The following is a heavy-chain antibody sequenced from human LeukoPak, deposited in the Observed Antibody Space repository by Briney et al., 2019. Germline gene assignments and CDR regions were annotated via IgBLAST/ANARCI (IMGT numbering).Heavy chain of an antibody. CDR3: AKSRSGYPRVDGFDI. J-gene: IGHJ3*02. D-gene: IGHD3-3*01. CDR1: GFTFSSCA. CDR2: ISGSGGST. V-gene: IGHV3-23*01. Sequence: GGPLRLSCAASGFTFSSCAMSWVRQASGKGLEWVSAISGSGGSTSYADSVKGRFTISRDNSKNTLYLQMNSLRAEDTALYYCAKSRSGYPRVDGFDIWGQGTMVTVSS.